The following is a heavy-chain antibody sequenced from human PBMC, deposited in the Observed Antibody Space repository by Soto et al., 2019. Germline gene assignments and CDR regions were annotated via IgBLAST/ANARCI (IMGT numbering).Heavy chain of an antibody. CDR2: INPYNANT. Sequence: ASVKVSCKASGYTFTSYYMHWVRQAPGQGLEWMGWINPYNANTNYAQKLQGRVTMTTDTSTTTAYMDLRSLTSDDTAVYYCARDRVAGIWGDAFDIWGQGTVVTVSS. J-gene: IGHJ3*02. V-gene: IGHV1-18*04. CDR1: GYTFTSYY. D-gene: IGHD3-16*01. CDR3: ARDRVAGIWGDAFDI.